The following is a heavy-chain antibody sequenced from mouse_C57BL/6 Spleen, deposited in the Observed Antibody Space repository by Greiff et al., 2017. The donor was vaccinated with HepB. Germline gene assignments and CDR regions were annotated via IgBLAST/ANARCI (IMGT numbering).Heavy chain of an antibody. Sequence: EVQLQQSGAELVRPGASVKLSCTASGFNIKDDYMHWVKQRPEQGLEWIGWIDPENGDTEYASKFQGKATITADTSSNTAYLQLSSQTSEDTAVYYCTLGGYYGGDYWGQGTTLTVSS. CDR3: TLGGYYGGDY. CDR2: IDPENGDT. V-gene: IGHV14-4*01. CDR1: GFNIKDDY. D-gene: IGHD1-1*01. J-gene: IGHJ2*01.